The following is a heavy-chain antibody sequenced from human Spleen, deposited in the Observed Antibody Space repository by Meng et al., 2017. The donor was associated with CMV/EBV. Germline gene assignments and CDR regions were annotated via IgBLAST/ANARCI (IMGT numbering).Heavy chain of an antibody. CDR3: ATNYYGSGEHY. J-gene: IGHJ4*02. CDR2: ISYDGSKK. V-gene: IGHV3-30*04. D-gene: IGHD3-10*01. Sequence: CGDSEFTFSNYAMPWVRQAPGKGLEWVSVISYDGSKKYYADSVKGRFTISRDNSKNTLYLQMSSMRAEDTAVYYCATNYYGSGEHYWGQGTMVTVSS. CDR1: EFTFSNYA.